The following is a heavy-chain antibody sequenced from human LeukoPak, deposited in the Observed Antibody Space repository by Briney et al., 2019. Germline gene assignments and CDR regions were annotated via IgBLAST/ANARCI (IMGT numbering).Heavy chain of an antibody. Sequence: PGGSLRLSCAASGFTFSSYDMSWVRQAPGKGLEWVSAISGSGGSTYYADSVKGRFIISRDNSKNTLYLQMNSLRAEDTAVYYCAKDGYYDSSRWFDPWGQGTLVTVSS. CDR2: ISGSGGST. CDR3: AKDGYYDSSRWFDP. CDR1: GFTFSSYD. J-gene: IGHJ5*02. V-gene: IGHV3-23*01. D-gene: IGHD3-22*01.